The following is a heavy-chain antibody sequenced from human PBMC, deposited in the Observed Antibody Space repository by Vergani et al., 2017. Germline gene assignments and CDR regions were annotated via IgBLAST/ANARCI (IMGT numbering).Heavy chain of an antibody. J-gene: IGHJ4*02. Sequence: EVQLVQSGAEVKKPGESLRISCKGSGYSFTSYWISWVRQMHGKGLEWMGRIDPSDYYTNYSPSFQGHVTISADKSISTAYLQWSSLKASDTAMYYCARHYCSGGSCYSGGIGYFDYWGQGTLVTVSS. CDR1: GYSFTSYW. V-gene: IGHV5-10-1*03. CDR3: ARHYCSGGSCYSGGIGYFDY. CDR2: IDPSDYYT. D-gene: IGHD2-15*01.